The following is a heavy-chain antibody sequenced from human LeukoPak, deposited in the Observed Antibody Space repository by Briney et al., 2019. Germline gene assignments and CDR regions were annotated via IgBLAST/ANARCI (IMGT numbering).Heavy chain of an antibody. CDR3: ARDPPSFGGYFDY. CDR2: IYYSGST. D-gene: IGHD3-16*01. Sequence: PSETLSLTCTVSGGSISSYYWSWIRQPPGKGLEWIGYIYYSGSTNYNPSLKSRVTISVDTPKNQVSLKLSSVTAADTAVYYCARDPPSFGGYFDYWGQGTLVTVSS. CDR1: GGSISSYY. V-gene: IGHV4-59*01. J-gene: IGHJ4*02.